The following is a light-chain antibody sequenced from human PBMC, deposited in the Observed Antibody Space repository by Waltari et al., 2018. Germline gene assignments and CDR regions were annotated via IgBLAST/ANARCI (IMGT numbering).Light chain of an antibody. CDR2: KDN. CDR1: SSHIDRNY. V-gene: IGLV1-47*01. CDR3: ATWDDSLSGYV. Sequence: QSVLTQPPSASGTPGHTVSIPCSGTSSHIDRNYVFWFHQLPGTAPKVLIYKDNQRPSGVPDRFSGSKSGTSASLAISGLRSEDEADYYCATWDDSLSGYVFGSGTKVAVL. J-gene: IGLJ1*01.